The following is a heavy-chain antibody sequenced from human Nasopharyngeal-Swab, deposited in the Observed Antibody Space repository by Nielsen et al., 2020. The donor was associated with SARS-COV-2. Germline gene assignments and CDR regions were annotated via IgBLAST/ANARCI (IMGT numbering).Heavy chain of an antibody. D-gene: IGHD3-22*01. V-gene: IGHV3-9*01. J-gene: IGHJ4*02. Sequence: GGSLRLSCAASGFTFDDYAMHWVRQAPGKGLEWVSGISWNSGSIGYADSVKGRFTISRDNAKNSLYLQMNSLRAEDTALYYCARVQGIVVVQPFDYWGQGTLVTVSS. CDR1: GFTFDDYA. CDR3: ARVQGIVVVQPFDY. CDR2: ISWNSGSI.